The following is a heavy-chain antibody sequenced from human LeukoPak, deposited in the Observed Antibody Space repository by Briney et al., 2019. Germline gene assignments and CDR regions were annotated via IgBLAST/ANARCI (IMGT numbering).Heavy chain of an antibody. D-gene: IGHD5-18*01. CDR3: AREGYSYGYDY. CDR1: GFTFNNAW. Sequence: PGGSLRLSCAASGFTFNNAWMSWIRQVPGKGLEWVSVIYSGGSTYYADSVKGRFTISRDNSKNTLYLQMNSLRAEDTAVYYCAREGYSYGYDYWGQGTLVTVSS. J-gene: IGHJ4*02. CDR2: IYSGGST. V-gene: IGHV3-66*01.